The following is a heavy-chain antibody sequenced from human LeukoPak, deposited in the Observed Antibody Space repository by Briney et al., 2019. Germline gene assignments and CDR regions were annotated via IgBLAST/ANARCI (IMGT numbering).Heavy chain of an antibody. CDR2: MNPNSGNT. D-gene: IGHD3-10*01. CDR3: ARAPRITMVRGVIYWFDP. CDR1: GYTFTSYD. J-gene: IGHJ5*02. Sequence: VASVKVSCKASGYTFTSYDINWVRQATGQGLEWMGWMNPNSGNTGYAQEFQGRVTITRNTSISTAYMELSSLRSEDTAVYYCARAPRITMVRGVIYWFDPWGQGTLVTVSS. V-gene: IGHV1-8*03.